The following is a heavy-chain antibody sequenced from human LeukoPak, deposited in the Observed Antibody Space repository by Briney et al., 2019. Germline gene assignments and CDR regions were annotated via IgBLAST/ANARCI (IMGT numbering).Heavy chain of an antibody. Sequence: GESLEISCTGSGYRFTNYWIGWVRQMPGKGLEWMGVIYPADSQTKYSPSFQGQVTISADKSINTAYLQWNSLKASDTAMYYCARGVTPAVYWGQGTLVTVSS. D-gene: IGHD2-21*02. CDR2: IYPADSQT. CDR1: GYRFTNYW. V-gene: IGHV5-51*01. J-gene: IGHJ4*02. CDR3: ARGVTPAVY.